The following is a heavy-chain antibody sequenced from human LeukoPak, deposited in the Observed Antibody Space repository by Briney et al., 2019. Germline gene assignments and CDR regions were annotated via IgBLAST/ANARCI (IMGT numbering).Heavy chain of an antibody. V-gene: IGHV1-2*02. Sequence: ASVKVSCMASGYTFTAYYMHWVRQAPGQGLEWLGWINPNSGGTTYAQNFQGRVTMTRDTSISTAYMELSSLRSDDTAVYYCAKDRWRDGSSSFDNWGQGTLVTVSS. CDR3: AKDRWRDGSSSFDN. J-gene: IGHJ4*02. CDR1: GYTFTAYY. D-gene: IGHD6-6*01. CDR2: INPNSGGT.